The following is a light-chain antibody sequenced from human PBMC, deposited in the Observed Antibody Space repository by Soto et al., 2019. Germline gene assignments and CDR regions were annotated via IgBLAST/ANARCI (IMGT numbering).Light chain of an antibody. CDR2: GAS. CDR3: QWYSSAPSLFT. V-gene: IGKV3-20*01. Sequence: EIVLTLSPGSLSLSPGERATLSCRASQSVSNNYLAWYQQYPGQAPRLLIYGASTSATAIPDMFSGRGSGTEFTLTSSRLEYEDFAVDYCQWYSSAPSLFTFGPGTKGDIK. J-gene: IGKJ3*01. CDR1: QSVSNNY.